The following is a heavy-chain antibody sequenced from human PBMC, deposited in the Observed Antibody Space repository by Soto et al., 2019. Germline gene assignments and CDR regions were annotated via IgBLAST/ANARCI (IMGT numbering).Heavy chain of an antibody. V-gene: IGHV1-3*05. D-gene: IGHD2-21*02. CDR1: GYTFTSYT. Sequence: QVQLVQSGAEEKKPGASVKVSCKASGYTFTSYTMHWVRQAPGQRLEWMGWINAGNGNTKYSQKFQGRVTITRDTSASTAYMELSSLRSEDTAVYYCARAWVVVTAPDYWGQGTMVIVSS. CDR2: INAGNGNT. CDR3: ARAWVVVTAPDY. J-gene: IGHJ4*02.